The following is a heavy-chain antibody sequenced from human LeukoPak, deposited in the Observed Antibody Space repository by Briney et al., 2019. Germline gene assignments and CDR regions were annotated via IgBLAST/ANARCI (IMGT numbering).Heavy chain of an antibody. J-gene: IGHJ6*03. V-gene: IGHV3-23*01. D-gene: IGHD2-8*01. Sequence: GGSPRLSCAASGFTFSSYAMSWVRQAPGKGLEWVSAISGSGGSTYYADSVKGRFTISRDNSKNTLYLQMNSLRAEDTAVYYCAKGGVYYYYYMDVWGKGTTVTVSS. CDR1: GFTFSSYA. CDR3: AKGGVYYYYYMDV. CDR2: ISGSGGST.